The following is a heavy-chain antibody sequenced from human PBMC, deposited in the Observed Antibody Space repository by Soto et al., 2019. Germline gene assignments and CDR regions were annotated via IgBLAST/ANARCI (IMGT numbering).Heavy chain of an antibody. CDR2: ISGSGGST. J-gene: IGHJ4*02. CDR3: AKVSLDSSGYYSYYFDY. CDR1: GFTFSSYA. V-gene: IGHV3-23*01. Sequence: GSLRLSCAASGFTFSSYAMSWVRQAPGKGLEWVSAISGSGGSTYYADSVKGRFTISRDNSKNTLYLQMNSLRAEDTAVYYCAKVSLDSSGYYSYYFDYWGQGTLVTVSS. D-gene: IGHD3-22*01.